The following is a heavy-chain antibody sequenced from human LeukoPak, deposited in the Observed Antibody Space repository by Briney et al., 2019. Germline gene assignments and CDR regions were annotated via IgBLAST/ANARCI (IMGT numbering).Heavy chain of an antibody. D-gene: IGHD6-19*01. CDR2: ISGSGYDT. J-gene: IGHJ3*02. CDR1: GFTFSSYA. CDR3: AKSRSVADAFDI. V-gene: IGHV3-23*01. Sequence: GGSLRLSCAASGFTFSSYAMSWVRQAPGKGLEWVSAISGSGYDTYHADSVKGRFTISRDNSKNTLYLQMNGLRAEDTAVYHCAKSRSVADAFDIWGPGTMVTVS.